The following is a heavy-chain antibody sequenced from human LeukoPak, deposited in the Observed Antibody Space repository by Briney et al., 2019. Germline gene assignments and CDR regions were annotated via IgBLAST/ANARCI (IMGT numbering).Heavy chain of an antibody. CDR3: ATVLSGSYLGGSYFDY. D-gene: IGHD1-26*01. Sequence: SVKVSCKASGGTFSSYAISWVRQAPGQGLEWMGGIIPIFGTANYAQKFQGRVTMTEDTSTDTAYMELSSLRSEDTAVYYCATVLSGSYLGGSYFDYWGQGTLVTVSS. CDR2: IIPIFGTA. V-gene: IGHV1-69*06. J-gene: IGHJ4*02. CDR1: GGTFSSYA.